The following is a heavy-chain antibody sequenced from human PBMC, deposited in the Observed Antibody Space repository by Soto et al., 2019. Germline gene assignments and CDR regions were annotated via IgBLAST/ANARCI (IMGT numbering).Heavy chain of an antibody. D-gene: IGHD1-26*01. J-gene: IGHJ4*02. CDR1: GFSLTTTGVG. CDR3: TQVYGSGSWGWYFHS. Sequence: QITLRESGPSLVKPTETLTLTCTFSGFSLTTTGVGVGWIRQPPGKALEWLAVVFWDGGERYSPSLKSRVTXTXXXPXXQVVFTMTNMDPADTATYYCTQVYGSGSWGWYFHSWGQGTLVTVSS. CDR2: VFWDGGE. V-gene: IGHV2-5*02.